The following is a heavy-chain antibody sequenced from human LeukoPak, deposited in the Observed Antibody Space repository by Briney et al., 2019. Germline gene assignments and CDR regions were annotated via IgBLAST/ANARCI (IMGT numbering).Heavy chain of an antibody. Sequence: GGSLRLSCAASGFTFSSYAMSWVRQAPGKGLEWVSGISRNGPTYYSDSVRGRFTISRDNSKDTLYLQMSSLRAEDTAVYYCAKGGYFNFESWGQGTVVSVSS. CDR2: ISRNGPT. CDR3: AKGGYFNFES. V-gene: IGHV3-23*01. CDR1: GFTFSSYA. D-gene: IGHD2-2*03. J-gene: IGHJ3*02.